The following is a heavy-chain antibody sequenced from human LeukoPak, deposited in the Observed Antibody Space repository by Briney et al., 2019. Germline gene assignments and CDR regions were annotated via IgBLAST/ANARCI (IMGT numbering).Heavy chain of an antibody. Sequence: ASVKVSCKASGYTFTDYDINWVRQASGQGLEWMGWTNPSSRNRAYAPKFEGRVTMTTDTSTSTAYMELRSLTSEDTSVYYCARTPSRSDTYFDLWGQGTLVTVSS. CDR3: ARTPSRSDTYFDL. V-gene: IGHV1-8*01. CDR2: TNPSSRNR. CDR1: GYTFTDYD. J-gene: IGHJ4*02. D-gene: IGHD3-9*01.